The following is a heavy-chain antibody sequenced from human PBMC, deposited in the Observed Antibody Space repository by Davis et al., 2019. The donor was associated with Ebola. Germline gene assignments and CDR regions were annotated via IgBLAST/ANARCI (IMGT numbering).Heavy chain of an antibody. CDR2: VNVYKGNT. V-gene: IGHV1-18*01. J-gene: IGHJ4*02. D-gene: IGHD5-12*01. CDR3: ARGLYSGYDF. Sequence: ASVKVSCKASGYTFSSYGITWVRQAPGQGLEWLGWVNVYKGNTEYAQKLQGRVTMTTDTTTSTAYMELRSLRSDDTAVYYCARGLYSGYDFWGQGTLVTVSS. CDR1: GYTFSSYG.